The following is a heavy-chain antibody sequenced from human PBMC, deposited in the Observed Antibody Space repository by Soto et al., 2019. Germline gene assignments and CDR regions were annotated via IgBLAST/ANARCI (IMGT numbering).Heavy chain of an antibody. V-gene: IGHV1-58*01. CDR3: AGHSGSFPGRGYYHGMDV. D-gene: IGHD1-26*01. CDR1: GFTFARSA. Sequence: QLQLVQSGPEVEKPGTSVKVSCKASGFTFARSAVQWVRQARGQRLEWIGWIVVGSGNTIYAKKFQERVTITRDMSTNTAYLELSSLGSEDTAVYYCAGHSGSFPGRGYYHGMDVWGHGTTVTVSS. J-gene: IGHJ6*02. CDR2: IVVGSGNT.